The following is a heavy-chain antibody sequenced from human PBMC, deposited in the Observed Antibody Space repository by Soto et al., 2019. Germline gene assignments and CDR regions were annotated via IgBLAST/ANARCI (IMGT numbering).Heavy chain of an antibody. D-gene: IGHD7-27*01. J-gene: IGHJ5*02. V-gene: IGHV5-51*01. CDR3: ARLSWGSFRPGWFDP. CDR1: GYSFTSYW. CDR2: IYPGDSDT. Sequence: GESLKISCKGSGYSFTSYWIGWVRQMPGKGLEWMGIIYPGDSDTRYSPSFQGQVTISADKSISTAYLQWSSLKASDTAMYYCARLSWGSFRPGWFDPWGQGTLVTVSS.